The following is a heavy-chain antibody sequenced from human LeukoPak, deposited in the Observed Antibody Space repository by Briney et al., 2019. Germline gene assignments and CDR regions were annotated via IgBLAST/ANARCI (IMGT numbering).Heavy chain of an antibody. CDR3: ARFIVGAVTRDY. V-gene: IGHV3-11*01. J-gene: IGHJ4*02. D-gene: IGHD1-26*01. Sequence: PGGSLRLSCAASGFTFSDYYMSWIRQAPGKGLEWVSYISSSGSTIYYADSVKGRFTISRDNSKNTLYLQMNSLRAEDTAVYYCARFIVGAVTRDYWGQGTLVTVSS. CDR2: ISSSGSTI. CDR1: GFTFSDYY.